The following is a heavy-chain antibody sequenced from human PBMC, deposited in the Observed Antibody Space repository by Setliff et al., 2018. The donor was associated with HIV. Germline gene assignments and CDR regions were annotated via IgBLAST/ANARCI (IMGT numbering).Heavy chain of an antibody. J-gene: IGHJ3*02. D-gene: IGHD3-10*01. CDR1: GGSISSSNW. V-gene: IGHV4-4*02. CDR3: ARDLKSGSYSPGAFDI. Sequence: PSETLSLTCAVSGGSISSSNWWSWVRQPPGKGLEWIGEIYHSGSTNYNPSLKSRVTISVDKPKNQFSLNLSSVTAADTAVYYCARDLKSGSYSPGAFDIWGHGTMVTVSS. CDR2: IYHSGST.